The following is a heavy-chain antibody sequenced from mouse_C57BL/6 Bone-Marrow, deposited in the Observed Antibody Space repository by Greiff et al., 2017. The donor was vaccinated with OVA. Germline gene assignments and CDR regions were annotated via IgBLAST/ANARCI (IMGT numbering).Heavy chain of an antibody. Sequence: EVQVVESGAELVRPGASVKLSCTASGFNIKDDYMHWVKQRPEQGLEWIGWIDPENGDTEYASKFQGKATITADTSSNTAYLQLSSLTSEDTAVYYCTKWFAYWGQGTLVTVSA. CDR2: IDPENGDT. J-gene: IGHJ3*01. CDR3: TKWFAY. CDR1: GFNIKDDY. V-gene: IGHV14-4*01.